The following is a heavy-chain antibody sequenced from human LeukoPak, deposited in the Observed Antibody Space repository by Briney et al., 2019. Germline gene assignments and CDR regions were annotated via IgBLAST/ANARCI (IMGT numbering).Heavy chain of an antibody. CDR1: GYTFTSYG. J-gene: IGHJ3*02. CDR2: ISAYNGNT. Sequence: ASVKVSCKASGYTFTSYGISWVRQAPGQGLEWMGWISAYNGNTNYAQKLQGRVTMTTDTSTSTAYIELRSLRSEDTAVYYCARESTVAGAFDIWGQGTMVTVSS. V-gene: IGHV1-18*01. CDR3: ARESTVAGAFDI. D-gene: IGHD6-19*01.